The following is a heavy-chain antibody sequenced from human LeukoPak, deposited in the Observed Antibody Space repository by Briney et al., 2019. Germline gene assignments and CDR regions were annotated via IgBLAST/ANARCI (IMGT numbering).Heavy chain of an antibody. V-gene: IGHV3-7*04. CDR1: GFTLSKFW. J-gene: IGHJ4*02. CDR2: IKEDGSEK. Sequence: GGSLRLSCAASGFTLSKFWMTWVRQAPGKGLDRVANIKEDGSEKNYVDSVEGRFTISRDNARNSLYLQMNSLRAEDTAVYYCARTGPFDYWGQGTLVTVSS. CDR3: ARTGPFDY. D-gene: IGHD1-14*01.